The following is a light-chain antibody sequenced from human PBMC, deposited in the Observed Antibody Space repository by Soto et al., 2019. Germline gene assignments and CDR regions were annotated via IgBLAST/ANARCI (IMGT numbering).Light chain of an antibody. Sequence: EIVLTQSPATLSLSPGERATLSCRASQSVSSYLAWYQQKPGQAPRLLIYGASNRATGIPARFSGSGSETDFTLTISSLEPEDFAVYYCQHRGKWPRTFGQGTKLEIK. CDR2: GAS. J-gene: IGKJ2*01. V-gene: IGKV3-11*01. CDR1: QSVSSY. CDR3: QHRGKWPRT.